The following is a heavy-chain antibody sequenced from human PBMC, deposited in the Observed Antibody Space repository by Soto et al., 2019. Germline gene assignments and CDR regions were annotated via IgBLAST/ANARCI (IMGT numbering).Heavy chain of an antibody. CDR3: ARHNMVVTPTLAYFDY. CDR1: GYSFTTYW. CDR2: IYPGDSGT. J-gene: IGHJ4*02. Sequence: RGASLKISCEGSGYSFTTYWIGWVRQMPGKGLEWMGIIYPGDSGTRYSPSLQGQVTISADTSTSAAYLQWSSLKASDTAMYYCARHNMVVTPTLAYFDYWGQGTLVTVSS. V-gene: IGHV5-51*01. D-gene: IGHD2-21*02.